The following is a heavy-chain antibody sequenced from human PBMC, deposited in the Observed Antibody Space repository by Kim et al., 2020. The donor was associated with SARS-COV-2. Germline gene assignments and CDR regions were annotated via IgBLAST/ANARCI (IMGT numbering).Heavy chain of an antibody. Sequence: SETLSLTCTVSGGSFSSSTYYWGWIRQPPGKGLEWIGSVYYTGSTYYNPSLKSRVTISVDTSKNQFSLRLSSVTAADTAVYFCARHMRVVPEYYFDYWG. D-gene: IGHD3-3*01. J-gene: IGHJ4*01. CDR1: GGSFSSSTYY. V-gene: IGHV4-39*01. CDR3: ARHMRVVPEYYFDY. CDR2: VYYTGST.